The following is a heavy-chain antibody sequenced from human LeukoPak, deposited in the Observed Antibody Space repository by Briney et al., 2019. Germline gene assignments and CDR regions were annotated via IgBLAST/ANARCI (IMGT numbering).Heavy chain of an antibody. CDR3: ASLYGRYFDL. CDR2: INHSGST. J-gene: IGHJ2*01. V-gene: IGHV4-39*07. CDR1: GGSIGSGGYY. D-gene: IGHD2-8*01. Sequence: SETLSLTCTVSGGSIGSGGYYWSWIRQPPGKGLEWIGEINHSGSTNYNPSLKSRVTISVDTSKNQFSLKLSSVTAADTAVYYCASLYGRYFDLWGRGTLVTVSS.